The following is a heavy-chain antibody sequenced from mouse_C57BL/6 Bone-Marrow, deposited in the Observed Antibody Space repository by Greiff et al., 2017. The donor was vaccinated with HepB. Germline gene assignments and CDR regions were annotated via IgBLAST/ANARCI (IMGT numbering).Heavy chain of an antibody. CDR1: GYTFTGYW. V-gene: IGHV1-9*01. D-gene: IGHD2-1*01. J-gene: IGHJ3*01. Sequence: VQLQQSGAELMKPGASVKLSCKATGYTFTGYWIEWVKQRPGHGLEWIGEILPGSGSTNHNEKFKGKATFTADTSSNTAYMQLSSLTTEDSAIYYCARRGGNYVRTWFAYWGQGTLVTVSA. CDR2: ILPGSGST. CDR3: ARRGGNYVRTWFAY.